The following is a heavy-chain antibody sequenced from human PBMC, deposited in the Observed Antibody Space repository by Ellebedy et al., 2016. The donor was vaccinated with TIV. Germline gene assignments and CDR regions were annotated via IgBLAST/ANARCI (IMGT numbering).Heavy chain of an antibody. CDR2: ISYDGSNK. CDR1: GFTFNSYT. Sequence: GESLKISXAASGFTFNSYTMNWVRQAPGKGLEWVAVISYDGSNKYYADSVKGRFTISRDNSKNTLYLQMNSLRAEDTAVYYCATRDYDLWSGVSYYYYMDVWGKGTTVTVSS. J-gene: IGHJ6*03. V-gene: IGHV3-30*14. CDR3: ATRDYDLWSGVSYYYYMDV. D-gene: IGHD3-3*01.